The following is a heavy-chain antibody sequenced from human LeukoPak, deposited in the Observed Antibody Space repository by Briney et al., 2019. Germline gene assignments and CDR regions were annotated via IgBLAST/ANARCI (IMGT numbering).Heavy chain of an antibody. J-gene: IGHJ4*02. V-gene: IGHV4-61*02. Sequence: SQTLSLTCTVSGGSISSGSYYWSWIRQPAGKGLEWIGRIYTSGSTNYNPSLKSRVTIPVDTSKNQFSLKLSSVTAADTAVYYCARYHCSSASCPSFDYWGQGTLVTVSS. CDR3: ARYHCSSASCPSFDY. CDR2: IYTSGST. D-gene: IGHD2-2*01. CDR1: GGSISSGSYY.